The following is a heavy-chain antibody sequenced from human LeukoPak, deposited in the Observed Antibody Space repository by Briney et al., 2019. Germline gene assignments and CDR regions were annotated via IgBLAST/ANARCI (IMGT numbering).Heavy chain of an antibody. J-gene: IGHJ3*02. CDR1: AFTVSSNY. D-gene: IGHD5-12*01. CDR2: IYSGGST. Sequence: GGSLRLSCAASAFTVSSNYMSWVRQARGKGLEWVLVIYSGGSTYYADSVKGRFTISRDNSKNTLYLQMNSLRAEDTAVYYCAREGLEGYDFGHAFDIWGQGTMVTVSS. V-gene: IGHV3-53*01. CDR3: AREGLEGYDFGHAFDI.